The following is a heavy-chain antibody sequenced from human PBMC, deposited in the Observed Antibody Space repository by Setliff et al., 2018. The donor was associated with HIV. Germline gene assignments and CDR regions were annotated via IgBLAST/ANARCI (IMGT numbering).Heavy chain of an antibody. J-gene: IGHJ3*02. CDR2: IYPGDSES. V-gene: IGHV5-51*01. CDR1: GYSFTSYW. Sequence: GESLKISCKGSGYSFTSYWIGWVLQMPGKGLGWMGIIYPGDSESRYSPSFQGQVTMSVDKSINTASLQWSSLKASDTDMHYCARHRYVGSKSGVAFEIWGQGTMVTVSS. D-gene: IGHD3-10*01. CDR3: ARHRYVGSKSGVAFEI.